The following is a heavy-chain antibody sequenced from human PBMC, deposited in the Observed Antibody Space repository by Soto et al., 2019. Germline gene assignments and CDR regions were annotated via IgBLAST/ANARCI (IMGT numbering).Heavy chain of an antibody. J-gene: IGHJ3*02. D-gene: IGHD3-22*01. Sequence: ASVKVSCKASGYTFTSYYMHWVRQAPGQGLEWMGIINPSGGSTSYAQKFQGRVTMTRDTSTSTVYMELSSLRSEDTAVYYCASNVGDYDSSGYGFSPDAFDIWGQGTMVTGSS. CDR2: INPSGGST. V-gene: IGHV1-46*01. CDR1: GYTFTSYY. CDR3: ASNVGDYDSSGYGFSPDAFDI.